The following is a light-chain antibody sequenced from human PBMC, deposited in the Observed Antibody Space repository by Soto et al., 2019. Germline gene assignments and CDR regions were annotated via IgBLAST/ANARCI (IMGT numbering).Light chain of an antibody. CDR2: GNT. CDR1: SSNFGTTFD. CDR3: QSSDSSLSRV. J-gene: IGLJ1*01. V-gene: IGLV1-40*01. Sequence: QSVLTQPPSVSGAPGQRVTISCTGSSSNFGTTFDVQWYQQLPGTAPKLLIYGNTNRPSGVPDRFSASKSGTSASLAITGLQADDEAGYYCQSSDSSLSRVFGTGTKVTVL.